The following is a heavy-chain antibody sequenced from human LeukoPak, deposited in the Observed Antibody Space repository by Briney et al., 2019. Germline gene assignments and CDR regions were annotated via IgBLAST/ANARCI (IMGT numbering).Heavy chain of an antibody. Sequence: GGSLRLSCAASGFTFSRHSINWVRQAPGKGLEWVSSISSSSSYIYYADSVKGRFTISRDNAENSLSLQMNSLRAEDTAVYYCARSLELITIILSPDCWGQGTLVTVSS. V-gene: IGHV3-21*01. D-gene: IGHD3-22*01. J-gene: IGHJ4*02. CDR1: GFTFSRHS. CDR3: ARSLELITIILSPDC. CDR2: ISSSSSYI.